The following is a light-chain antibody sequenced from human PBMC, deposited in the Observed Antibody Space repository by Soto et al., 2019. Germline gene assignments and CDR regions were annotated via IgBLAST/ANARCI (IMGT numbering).Light chain of an antibody. CDR1: SSDVGGYNY. Sequence: QSALTQPASVSGSPGQSITISCTGTSSDVGGYNYVSWYQRHPGKAPKLMINDVSNRPSGVSNRFSGSKSGNTASLTISGLQAEDEAEYYCSSYTSSSNWVFGGGTKLTVL. J-gene: IGLJ3*02. CDR3: SSYTSSSNWV. V-gene: IGLV2-14*03. CDR2: DVS.